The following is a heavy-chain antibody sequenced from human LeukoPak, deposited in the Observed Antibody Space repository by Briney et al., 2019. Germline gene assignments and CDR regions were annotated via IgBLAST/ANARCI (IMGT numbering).Heavy chain of an antibody. CDR2: ISYDGSNK. Sequence: GGSLRLSCAASGFTFSSYGMHWVRQAPGKGLEWVAVISYDGSNKYYADSVKGRFTISRDNSKNTLYLQMNCLRAEDTAVYYCAKAIYCTNGVCGIDYWGQGTLVTVSS. V-gene: IGHV3-30*18. CDR1: GFTFSSYG. D-gene: IGHD2-8*01. CDR3: AKAIYCTNGVCGIDY. J-gene: IGHJ4*02.